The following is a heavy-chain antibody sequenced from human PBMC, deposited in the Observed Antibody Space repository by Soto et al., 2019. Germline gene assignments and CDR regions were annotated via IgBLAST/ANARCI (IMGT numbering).Heavy chain of an antibody. CDR2: IIPIIGPA. D-gene: IGHD3-22*01. CDR3: ARDLGTTIAGPPRRKTYGGLDP. V-gene: IGHV1-69*01. J-gene: IGHJ5*02. CDR1: GGTFTYYG. Sequence: QVQLVQSGAEVKRPGSSVKLSCKASGGTFTYYGISWVRQAPGQGLEWMGGIIPIIGPATYAQKFQGRVTITADQSTSTAYMELSSLGSEDTALYYCARDLGTTIAGPPRRKTYGGLDPWGQGTLVTVSS.